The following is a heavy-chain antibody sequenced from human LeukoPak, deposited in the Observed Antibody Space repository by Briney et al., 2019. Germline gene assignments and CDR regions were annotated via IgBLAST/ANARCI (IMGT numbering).Heavy chain of an antibody. CDR3: ARDGSVSWSGYYYMDV. CDR1: GFTFSSYW. CDR2: IKQDGSEK. J-gene: IGHJ6*03. D-gene: IGHD3-3*01. V-gene: IGHV3-7*01. Sequence: GGSLRLSCAASGFTFSSYWMSWVRQAPGKGLEWVANIKQDGSEKYYVDSVKGRSTISRDNAKNSLFLQMNSLRAEDTAMYYCARDGSVSWSGYYYMDVWGKGTTVTVSS.